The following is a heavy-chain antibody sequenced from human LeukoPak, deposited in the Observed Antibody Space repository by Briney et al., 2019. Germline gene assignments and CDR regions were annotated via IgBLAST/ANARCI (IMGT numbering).Heavy chain of an antibody. V-gene: IGHV3-7*01. CDR2: IKQDGSEK. Sequence: PGGSLRLSCSASGFTFNNYWMSWVRQAPGKGLEWVANIKQDGSEKYYVDSVKGRFTISRDNAKNSLYLQMNSLRAEDTAVYYCAREVVDGSSSWYAPTTGFDYWGQGTLATVSS. D-gene: IGHD6-13*01. CDR3: AREVVDGSSSWYAPTTGFDY. J-gene: IGHJ4*02. CDR1: GFTFNNYW.